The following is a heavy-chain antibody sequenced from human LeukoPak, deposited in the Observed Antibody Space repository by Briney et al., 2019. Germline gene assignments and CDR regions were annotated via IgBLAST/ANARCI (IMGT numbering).Heavy chain of an antibody. Sequence: GASVKVSCKASGYTFSTYGLMWVRQAPGQGLEWMGWINTNNGNTNYAQKFQGRVTMTTDTSTSTGYMELRSLRSDDTAAYYCARKRCTGDCYLFDPWGQGTLVTVSS. V-gene: IGHV1-18*01. CDR2: INTNNGNT. D-gene: IGHD2-21*02. CDR1: GYTFSTYG. J-gene: IGHJ5*02. CDR3: ARKRCTGDCYLFDP.